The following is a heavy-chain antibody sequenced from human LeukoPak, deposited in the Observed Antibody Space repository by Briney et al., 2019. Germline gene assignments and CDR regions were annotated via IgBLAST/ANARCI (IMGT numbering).Heavy chain of an antibody. CDR1: GGTFSRFA. CDR2: IIPVFGTT. Sequence: SVKVSCKASGGTFSRFAISWVRQAPGQGLEWLGMIIPVFGTTNYAQKFQGRVTITADESTTTAYMALSSLKSEDTAVFYCARGGEATDFDYWGQGTLVTVSS. D-gene: IGHD3-10*01. CDR3: ARGGEATDFDY. V-gene: IGHV1-69*13. J-gene: IGHJ4*02.